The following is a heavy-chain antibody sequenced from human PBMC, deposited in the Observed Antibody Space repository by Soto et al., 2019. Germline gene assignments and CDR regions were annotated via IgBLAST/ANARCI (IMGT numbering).Heavy chain of an antibody. CDR2: ISYNGPT. CDR1: GGSISRTYNY. D-gene: IGHD2-2*01. Sequence: QLHLQASGPGLVKPSETLSLTCAVSGGSISRTYNYWGWIRQPPGTGLEWLARISYNGPTCSNPSQKNRLTISVDTSKNRFPLQLTAAVAADTAAYSCASRKGEEHCSTNSCYVTHWRQGTLLTVS. CDR3: ASRKGEEHCSTNSCYVTH. J-gene: IGHJ4*02. V-gene: IGHV4-39*01.